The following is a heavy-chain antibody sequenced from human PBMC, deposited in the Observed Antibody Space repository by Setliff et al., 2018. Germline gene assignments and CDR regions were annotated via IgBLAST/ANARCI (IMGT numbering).Heavy chain of an antibody. CDR2: NSA. V-gene: IGHV1-18*01. Sequence: GASVKVSCKTSGYTFTNYGINWVRQAPGQGLEWMGWNSAYAQKFQGRVTMTTDTPTSTAYMELRSLKTNDPAVYYCARGPPDFVVVSAAAKFDYWGQGTLVTVSS. CDR1: GYTFTNYG. CDR3: ARGPPDFVVVSAAAKFDY. D-gene: IGHD2-2*01. J-gene: IGHJ4*02.